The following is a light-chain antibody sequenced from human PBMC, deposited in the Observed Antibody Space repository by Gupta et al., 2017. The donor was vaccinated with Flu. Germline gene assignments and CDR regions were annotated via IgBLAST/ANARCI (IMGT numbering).Light chain of an antibody. CDR2: EVT. Sequence: QSALTQPPSASGSPGQSVTLSCTGTTSDVGGYDYVSWYQHHPGKAPKLMIYEVTKRPSGVPNRFSGSKSGNTASLTVSGLQGEDEANYYCTSSAGSNKVVFGGGTKLTVL. V-gene: IGLV2-8*01. CDR3: TSSAGSNKVV. CDR1: TSDVGGYDY. J-gene: IGLJ3*02.